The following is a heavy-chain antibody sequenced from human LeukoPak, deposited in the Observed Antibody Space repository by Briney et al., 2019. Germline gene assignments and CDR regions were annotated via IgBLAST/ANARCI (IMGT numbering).Heavy chain of an antibody. Sequence: GGSLTLFCAASGFTFDDYVMHWVRQAPGKGLEWVSGICWYSGGIGYADSVKGRFTISRDNAKNSLYLQMNSLRAEDTALYYCAKDSCTNGICSRTFDYWGQGTLVTVSS. V-gene: IGHV3-9*01. D-gene: IGHD2-8*01. CDR3: AKDSCTNGICSRTFDY. CDR1: GFTFDDYV. J-gene: IGHJ4*02. CDR2: ICWYSGGI.